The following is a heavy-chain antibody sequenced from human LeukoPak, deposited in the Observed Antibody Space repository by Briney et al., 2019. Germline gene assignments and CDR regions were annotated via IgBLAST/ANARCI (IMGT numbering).Heavy chain of an antibody. CDR2: ISSSSSYI. CDR1: GFTFSSYA. CDR3: ARLEEGGYYFDY. V-gene: IGHV3-21*01. J-gene: IGHJ4*02. Sequence: GSLRLSCAASGFTFSSYAMSWVRQAPGKGLEWVSSISSSSSYIYYADSVKGRFTISRDNAKNSLYLQMNSLRAEDTAVYYCARLEEGGYYFDYWGQGTLVTVSS. D-gene: IGHD1-1*01.